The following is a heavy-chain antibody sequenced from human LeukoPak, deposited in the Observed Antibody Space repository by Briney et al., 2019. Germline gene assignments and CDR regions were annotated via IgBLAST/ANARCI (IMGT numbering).Heavy chain of an antibody. D-gene: IGHD2-15*01. V-gene: IGHV4-59*01. CDR3: ARVLGYCSGGSCSGWFDP. CDR2: IYYSGTT. J-gene: IGHJ5*02. Sequence: SETLSLTCTVSGGSISNYYWSWIRQPPGKGLEWIGYIYYSGTTNYNPSLKSRVTMSVDTSKNQFSLKLSSVTAADTAVYYCARVLGYCSGGSCSGWFDPWGQGTLVTVSS. CDR1: GGSISNYY.